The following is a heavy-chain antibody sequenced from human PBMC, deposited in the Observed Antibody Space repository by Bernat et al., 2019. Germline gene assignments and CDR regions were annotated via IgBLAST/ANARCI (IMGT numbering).Heavy chain of an antibody. CDR2: ISYDGSNK. D-gene: IGHD2-15*01. J-gene: IGHJ4*02. CDR1: GFTFSSYG. V-gene: IGHV3-30*03. CDR3: ARYCSGGSCYSFDY. Sequence: VQLVESGGGLVKPGGSLRLSCAASGFTFSSYGMHWVRQAPGKGLEWVAVISYDGSNKYYADSVKGRFTISRDNSKNTLYLQMNSLRAEDTAVYYCARYCSGGSCYSFDYWGQGTLVTVSS.